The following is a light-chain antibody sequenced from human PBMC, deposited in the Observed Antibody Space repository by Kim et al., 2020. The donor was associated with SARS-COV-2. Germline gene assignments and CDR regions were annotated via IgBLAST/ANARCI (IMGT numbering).Light chain of an antibody. CDR3: SAYTTSGTWV. CDR2: EVT. V-gene: IGLV2-14*01. CDR1: SSDIGAYNH. Sequence: QSVLTQPASVSGSPGQSITISCSGTSSDIGAYNHVSWYQQPPGTVPKLMIYEVTNRPSGISNRFSGSKSGNTASLTISGLQAEDEGDYYCSAYTTSGTWVFGGGTKVTVL. J-gene: IGLJ3*02.